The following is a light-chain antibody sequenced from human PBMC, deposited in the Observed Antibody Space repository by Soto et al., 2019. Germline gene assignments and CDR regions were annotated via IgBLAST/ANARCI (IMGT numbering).Light chain of an antibody. V-gene: IGKV3-20*01. CDR2: GAS. Sequence: EIVMTQSPATRSVSRGERATLSSRASQIVSSSYLAWYQQKPGQAPRLLIYGASSRATGIPDRFSGSGSGTDFTLTISRLEPEDFAVYYCQQYGSSLRTFGQGTKVDI. J-gene: IGKJ1*01. CDR3: QQYGSSLRT. CDR1: QIVSSSY.